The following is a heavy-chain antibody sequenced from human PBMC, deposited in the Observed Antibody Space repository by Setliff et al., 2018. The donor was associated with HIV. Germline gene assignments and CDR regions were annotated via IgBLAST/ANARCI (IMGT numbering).Heavy chain of an antibody. CDR3: AKDLESSGWYRGYIDY. D-gene: IGHD6-19*01. J-gene: IGHJ4*02. Sequence: PGGSLRLSCAASGFTFSTYGIHWVRQAPGKGLEWVAFIRYDGSSKFYADSVKGRFTISRDNSKYTLYLQMNSLRPEDTAVYYCAKDLESSGWYRGYIDYWGQGTLVTVSS. CDR1: GFTFSTYG. CDR2: IRYDGSSK. V-gene: IGHV3-30*02.